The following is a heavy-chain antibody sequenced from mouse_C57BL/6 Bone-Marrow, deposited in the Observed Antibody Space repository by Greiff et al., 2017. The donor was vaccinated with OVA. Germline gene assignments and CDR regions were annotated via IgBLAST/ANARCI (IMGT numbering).Heavy chain of an antibody. CDR1: GFTFTDYY. CDR2: IRNKANGYTT. CDR3: ARLCDGPMDY. V-gene: IGHV7-3*01. D-gene: IGHD2-3*01. Sequence: EVKLMESGGGLVQPGGSLSLSCAASGFTFTDYYMSWVRQPPGKALEWLGFIRNKANGYTTEYSASVKGRFTISRDNSQSILYLQMNALRAEDSATYYCARLCDGPMDYWGQGTSVTVSS. J-gene: IGHJ4*01.